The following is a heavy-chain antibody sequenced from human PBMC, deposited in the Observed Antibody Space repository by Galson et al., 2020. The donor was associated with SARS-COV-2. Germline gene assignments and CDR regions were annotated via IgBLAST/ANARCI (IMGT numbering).Heavy chain of an antibody. Sequence: GESLKISCVASGFTFNRYDMYWVRQAPGKGLEWVAVISYDEDKKHYAESVKGRFSISRDNSKNTLHMQIYSLRADDTAGYYCARRDIFQFYGAMDVWGQGTTVTVSS. D-gene: IGHD2-21*01. V-gene: IGHV3-30*04. CDR2: ISYDEDKK. CDR1: GFTFNRYD. CDR3: ARRDIFQFYGAMDV. J-gene: IGHJ6*02.